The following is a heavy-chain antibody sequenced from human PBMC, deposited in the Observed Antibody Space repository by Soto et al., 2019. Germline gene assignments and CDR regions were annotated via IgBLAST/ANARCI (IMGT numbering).Heavy chain of an antibody. J-gene: IGHJ4*02. Sequence: QVQLQESGPVLVKPSETLSLTCTVSGGSISSYYWSWIRQPPGKGLEWIGYIYYSGSTNYNPSLKSRVTIAVDTSKNQFSLKLSSVTAADTAVYYCARGYDIVDYWGQGTLVTVSS. V-gene: IGHV4-59*01. D-gene: IGHD3-9*01. CDR1: GGSISSYY. CDR3: ARGYDIVDY. CDR2: IYYSGST.